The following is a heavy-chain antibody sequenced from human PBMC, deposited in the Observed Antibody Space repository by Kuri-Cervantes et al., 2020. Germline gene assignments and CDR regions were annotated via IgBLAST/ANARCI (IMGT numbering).Heavy chain of an antibody. CDR2: IYYSGST. Sequence: SETLSLTCTVSGGSISSSSYYWGWIRQPPGKGLEWIGSIYYSGSTNYNPSLKSRVTISVDTTKNQFSLKLSSGTAADTAVYYCARGVGASYYFDYWGQGTLVTVSS. V-gene: IGHV4-39*01. J-gene: IGHJ4*02. CDR3: ARGVGASYYFDY. D-gene: IGHD1-26*01. CDR1: GGSISSSSYY.